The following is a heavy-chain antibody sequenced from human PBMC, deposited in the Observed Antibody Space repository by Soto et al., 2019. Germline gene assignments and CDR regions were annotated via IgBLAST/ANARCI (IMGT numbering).Heavy chain of an antibody. Sequence: EVHLLETGGGLVQPGGSLRLSCVASGFTFNIYTMNWVRQAAGKGLEWVSAISGSGGSTYYADSVQGRFTISRDNSKKTRYLQVSNVGAEDTVLYSFARTRGVVVLFPFASWGQGTLVSVTS. J-gene: IGHJ4*02. CDR2: ISGSGGST. V-gene: IGHV3-23*01. CDR3: ARTRGVVVLFPFAS. D-gene: IGHD2-21*01. CDR1: GFTFNIYT.